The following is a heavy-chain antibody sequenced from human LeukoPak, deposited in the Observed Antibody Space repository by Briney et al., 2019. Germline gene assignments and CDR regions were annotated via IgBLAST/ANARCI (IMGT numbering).Heavy chain of an antibody. CDR2: SSAYNGNT. CDR3: ARTLGDCNRFDP. Sequence: AAVKVSCKASGYTFTSYGISGVRQPPGQGLEWMGWSSAYNGNTNYAQKLQGRVTMNTETSRSTAYMKPRSLRSDDRAVYYCARTLGDCNRFDPWGQGTLVTVSS. CDR1: GYTFTSYG. D-gene: IGHD3-10*01. V-gene: IGHV1-18*01. J-gene: IGHJ5*02.